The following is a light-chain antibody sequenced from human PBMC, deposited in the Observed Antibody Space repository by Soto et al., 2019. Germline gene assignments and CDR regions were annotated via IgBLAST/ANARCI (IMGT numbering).Light chain of an antibody. V-gene: IGLV2-23*02. CDR2: EVS. J-gene: IGLJ1*01. Sequence: QSALTQPASVSGSPGQSITISCTGTSSDVGSYNLVSWYQQHPGKAPKLMIYEVSKRPSGVSNRFSGSKSGNTASLTISGLQAEDEADYYCCSYAGSSSCVFGTGNEVPGL. CDR3: CSYAGSSSCV. CDR1: SSDVGSYNL.